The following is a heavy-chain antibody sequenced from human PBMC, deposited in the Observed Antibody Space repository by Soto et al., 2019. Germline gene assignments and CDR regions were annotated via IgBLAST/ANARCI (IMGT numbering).Heavy chain of an antibody. CDR2: IRSKANGYAT. J-gene: IGHJ6*02. CDR1: GFDFSGSA. D-gene: IGHD3-16*01. CDR3: CRRVEGGYYYYGFDV. V-gene: IGHV3-73*02. Sequence: EMQLVESGGGLVQPGGSLKLSCAASGFDFSGSAMHWVRQPSGKGLEWVGRIRSKANGYATAYGASVSGRLTISRDDSNNTTYLQLHSLKPDDTAVYYCCRRVEGGYYYYGFDVWGQGTAVIVSS.